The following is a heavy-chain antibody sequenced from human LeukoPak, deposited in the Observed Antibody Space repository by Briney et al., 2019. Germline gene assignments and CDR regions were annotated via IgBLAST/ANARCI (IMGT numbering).Heavy chain of an antibody. CDR3: AKGSQKVRGVYYYGMDV. J-gene: IGHJ6*02. V-gene: IGHV3-23*01. CDR1: GFTFSSYA. D-gene: IGHD3-10*01. Sequence: QTGGSLRLSCAASGFTFSSYAMSWVRQAPGKGLEWVSAISGSGGSTYYADSVKGRFTISRDNSKNTLYLQMNSLRAEDTAVYYCAKGSQKVRGVYYYGMDVWGQGTTVTVSS. CDR2: ISGSGGST.